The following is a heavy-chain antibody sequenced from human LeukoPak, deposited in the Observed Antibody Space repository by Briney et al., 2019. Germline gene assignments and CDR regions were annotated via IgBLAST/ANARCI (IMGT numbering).Heavy chain of an antibody. Sequence: SETLSLTCAVYGGSFSGYYWSWIRQPPGKGLEWLGEINHSGSTNYNPSLKSRVTISVDTSKNQFSLKLSSVTAADTAVYYCARSFTWRTIRNYYYYGMDAWGQGTTVTVSS. CDR1: GGSFSGYY. CDR2: INHSGST. D-gene: IGHD4/OR15-4a*01. V-gene: IGHV4-34*01. J-gene: IGHJ6*02. CDR3: ARSFTWRTIRNYYYYGMDA.